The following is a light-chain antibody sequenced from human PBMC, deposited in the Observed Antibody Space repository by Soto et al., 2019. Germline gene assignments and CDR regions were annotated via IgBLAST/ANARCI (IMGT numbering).Light chain of an antibody. Sequence: QSVLTQPPSASGTPGQRVTISCSGSSSNIGSNTVNWYQQLPGAAPQLLISSNNQRPSGVPDRFSGSKSGTSASLAISGLQSEDEADYYCAAWDDSLNVVVFGGGTKLTVL. J-gene: IGLJ2*01. CDR2: SNN. CDR1: SSNIGSNT. CDR3: AAWDDSLNVVV. V-gene: IGLV1-44*01.